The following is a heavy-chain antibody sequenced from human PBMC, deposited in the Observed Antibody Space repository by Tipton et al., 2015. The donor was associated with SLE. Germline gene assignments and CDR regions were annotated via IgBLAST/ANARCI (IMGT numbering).Heavy chain of an antibody. CDR2: VYLSGST. CDR3: ARGYCSGGSCLPFDY. J-gene: IGHJ4*02. V-gene: IGHV4-38-2*02. Sequence: TLSLTCTVSGDSISSGYYWGWIRQPPGKGLEWIGSVYLSGSTYYNPSLKSRVTISVDTSKNQFSLKLSSVTAADTAVYYCARGYCSGGSCLPFDYWGQGTLVTVSS. CDR1: GDSISSGYY. D-gene: IGHD2-15*01.